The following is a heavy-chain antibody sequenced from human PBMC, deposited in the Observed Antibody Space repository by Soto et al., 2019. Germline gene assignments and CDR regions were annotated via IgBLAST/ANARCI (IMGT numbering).Heavy chain of an antibody. D-gene: IGHD2-8*01. CDR2: IIPIFGTA. Sequence: QVQLVQSGAEVKKPGSSVKVSCKASGGTFSSYAISWVRQAPGQGLEWMGGIIPIFGTANYAQKFQGRVTITADESTSTAYMELSSLRSEDTAVYYCARSTYCTNGVCYHPSPIDYWGQGTLVTVSS. V-gene: IGHV1-69*12. J-gene: IGHJ4*02. CDR3: ARSTYCTNGVCYHPSPIDY. CDR1: GGTFSSYA.